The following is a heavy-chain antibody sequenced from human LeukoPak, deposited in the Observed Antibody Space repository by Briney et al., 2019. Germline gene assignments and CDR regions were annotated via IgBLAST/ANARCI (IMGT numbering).Heavy chain of an antibody. J-gene: IGHJ6*02. Sequence: SVKVSCKASGYTFTSYGISWVRQAPGQGLEWMGRIIPILGIANYAQKFQGRVTITADKSTSTAYMELSSLRSEDTAVYYCARATNYYHYGMDVWGQGTTVTVSS. CDR3: ARATNYYHYGMDV. CDR1: GYTFTSYG. V-gene: IGHV1-69*04. CDR2: IIPILGIA.